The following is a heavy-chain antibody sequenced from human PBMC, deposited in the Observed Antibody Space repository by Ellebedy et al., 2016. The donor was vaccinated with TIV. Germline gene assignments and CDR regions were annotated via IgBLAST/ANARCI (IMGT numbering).Heavy chain of an antibody. CDR3: AKDREAATGTGWVDY. J-gene: IGHJ4*02. CDR2: IRGSGGST. CDR1: GFTFSTYA. V-gene: IGHV3-23*01. Sequence: GGSLRLXXAASGFTFSTYAMSWVRQAPGKGLVWVSTIRGSGGSTYYADSVRGRFTISRDNSKNTLYLEMNSLRAEDTAVYYCAKDREAATGTGWVDYWGQGTLVTVSS. D-gene: IGHD6-13*01.